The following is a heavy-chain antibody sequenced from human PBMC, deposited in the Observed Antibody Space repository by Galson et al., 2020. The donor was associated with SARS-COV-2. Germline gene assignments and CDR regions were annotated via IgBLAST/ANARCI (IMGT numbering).Heavy chain of an antibody. CDR2: IYRSEST. D-gene: IGHD3-10*01. J-gene: IGHJ6*03. Sequence: KTSETPSLPCPLSGYSITRDNWWSWVRQAPGKGLEWIGEIYRSESTNYNPSFKSRVTITIDKSKNQFYLKLASVTAADTAVYFCARVGFFSMDVWGKGTTVIASS. CDR3: ARVGFFSMDV. V-gene: IGHV4-4*02. CDR1: GYSITRDNW.